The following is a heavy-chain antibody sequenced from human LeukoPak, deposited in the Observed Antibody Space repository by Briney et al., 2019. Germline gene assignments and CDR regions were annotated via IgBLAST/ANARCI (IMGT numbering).Heavy chain of an antibody. CDR2: IIPILGIA. CDR1: GGTFSSYA. D-gene: IGHD2-2*01. J-gene: IGHJ5*02. Sequence: AASVKVSCKASGGTFSSYAISWVRQAPGQGLEWMGRIIPILGIANYAQKFQGRVTITADKSTSTAYMELSSLRSEDTAVYYCARGSTSRGADGDWFDPWGQGTLVTVSS. V-gene: IGHV1-69*04. CDR3: ARGSTSRGADGDWFDP.